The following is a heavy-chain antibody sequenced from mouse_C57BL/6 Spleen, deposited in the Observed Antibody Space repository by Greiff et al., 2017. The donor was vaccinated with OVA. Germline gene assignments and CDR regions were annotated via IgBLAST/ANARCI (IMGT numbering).Heavy chain of an antibody. Sequence: QVQLQQPGTELVKPGASVKLSCKASGYTFTSYWMHWVKQRPGQGLEWIGMIHPNSGSTNYNEKFKSKATLTVDKSSSTAYMQLSRLTSEDSAVYYCAPLDYYAMDYWGQGTSVTVSS. J-gene: IGHJ4*01. CDR3: APLDYYAMDY. D-gene: IGHD6-1*01. CDR2: IHPNSGST. CDR1: GYTFTSYW. V-gene: IGHV1-64*01.